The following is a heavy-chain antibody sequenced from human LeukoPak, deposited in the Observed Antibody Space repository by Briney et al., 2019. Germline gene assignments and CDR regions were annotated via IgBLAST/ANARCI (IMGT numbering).Heavy chain of an antibody. D-gene: IGHD3-16*02. CDR2: ISGSGGSP. CDR1: GFAFSSYA. CDR3: AKGLGDLSFIVDY. Sequence: GGSLRLSCAVSGFAFSSYAMAWVRRAPRKGLEWVSAISGSGGSPYYADSVKGRFTISRDNSKNTLYLQMNSLRAEDTAVYYCAKGLGDLSFIVDYWGQGTLVTVSS. V-gene: IGHV3-23*01. J-gene: IGHJ4*02.